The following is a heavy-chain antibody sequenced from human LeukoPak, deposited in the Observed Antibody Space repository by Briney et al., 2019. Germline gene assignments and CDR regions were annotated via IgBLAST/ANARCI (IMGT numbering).Heavy chain of an antibody. Sequence: PSGTLSLTCAVSGGSISSSNWWSWVRQPPGKGLEWIGEIYHSGSTNYNPSLKSRVTISVDKSKNQFSLKLSSVTAADTAVYYCARGLRQWYYYYYMDVWGKGTTVTVSS. D-gene: IGHD5-12*01. CDR1: GGSISSSNW. CDR3: ARGLRQWYYYYYMDV. V-gene: IGHV4-4*02. J-gene: IGHJ6*03. CDR2: IYHSGST.